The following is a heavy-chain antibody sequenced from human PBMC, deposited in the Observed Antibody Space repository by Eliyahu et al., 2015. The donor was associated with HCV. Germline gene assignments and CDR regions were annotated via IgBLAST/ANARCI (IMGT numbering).Heavy chain of an antibody. D-gene: IGHD6-6*01. CDR1: GFTXSSYS. CDR2: ISSSSSYI. Sequence: EVQLVESGGGLVKPGGSLRLSCAASGFTXSSYSXNWVRQAPGKGLXWXSSISSSSSYIYYADSVKGRFXISRDNAKNSLYLQMNSLRAEDTAVYYCARGFLPLYSSSPEAREYYYYGMDVWGQGTTVTVSS. V-gene: IGHV3-21*01. CDR3: ARGFLPLYSSSPEAREYYYYGMDV. J-gene: IGHJ6*02.